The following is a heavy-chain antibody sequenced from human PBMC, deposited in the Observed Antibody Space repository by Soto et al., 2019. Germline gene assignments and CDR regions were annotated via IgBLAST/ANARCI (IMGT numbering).Heavy chain of an antibody. V-gene: IGHV4-39*01. J-gene: IGHJ4*02. CDR1: GGSISSSSYY. CDR3: ASTVYYYDSSXYYGCFDY. Sequence: SETLSLTCTVSGGSISSSSYYWGWIRQPPGKGLEWIGSIYYSGSTYYNPSLKSRVTISVDTSKNQFSLKLSSVTAADTAVYYCASTVYYYDSSXYYGCFDYWGQGTLVTVSS. CDR2: IYYSGST. D-gene: IGHD3-22*01.